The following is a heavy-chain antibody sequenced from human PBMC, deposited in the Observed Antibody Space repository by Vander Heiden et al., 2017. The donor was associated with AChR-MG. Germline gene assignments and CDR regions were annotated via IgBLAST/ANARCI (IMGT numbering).Heavy chain of an antibody. CDR3: AAPDYYNIEDYSGEDAMDV. J-gene: IGHJ3*01. CDR1: GHPLATFA. V-gene: IGHV3-23*04. CDR2: LTGSGAAA. D-gene: IGHD3-10*01. Sequence: QLEQSGGHLAQPGGSLRLSCRVSGHPLATFAMSWARQAPGKGLEWVATLTGSGAAAHYAESLQGRVTISRDNSRSTVYLQLDRLRVEDTALYYCAAPDYYNIEDYSGEDAMDVWGQGTMVTVSS.